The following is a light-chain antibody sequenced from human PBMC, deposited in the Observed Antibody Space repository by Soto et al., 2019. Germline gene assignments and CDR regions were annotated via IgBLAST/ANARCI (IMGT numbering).Light chain of an antibody. V-gene: IGKV1-5*03. J-gene: IGKJ2*01. CDR2: KAS. CDR3: QQHSSSSPYT. CDR1: QSISSW. Sequence: DIQMTQSPSTLSASVGDRVTITCRASQSISSWLAWYQQKPGKAPNLLIYKASTLGSGVPSRFSGAGSGTEFTLTISSLQPDDFATYYCQQHSSSSPYTFGQGTKLEIK.